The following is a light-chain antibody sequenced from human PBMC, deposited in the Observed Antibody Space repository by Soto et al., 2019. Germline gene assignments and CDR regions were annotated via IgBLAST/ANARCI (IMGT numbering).Light chain of an antibody. J-gene: IGLJ1*01. CDR3: CSYAGSYTRV. V-gene: IGLV2-11*01. CDR1: VGL. CDR2: DDT. Sequence: QSVLTPPASASGSPGQSITIPCTGTVGLVSWYQQNPGKVPNLIIYDDTKRPSGVPDRFSGSKSDNTDSLTISGLQAEDEADYYCCSYAGSYTRVFGTGAQVTVL.